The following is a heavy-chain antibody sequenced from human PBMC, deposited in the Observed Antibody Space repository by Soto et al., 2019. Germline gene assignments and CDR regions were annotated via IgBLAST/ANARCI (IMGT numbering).Heavy chain of an antibody. Sequence: QVQLQESGTGLVKPSGTLSLTCAVSGASMSSSTWWSWVRQSPGKGLEWIGEIYHSGTTNYNPSLKSRVTISVDKSQKEFSLKLSSVTAADTAVYYCAIPGPGDFHYWGQGTLVTVSS. CDR3: AIPGPGDFHY. CDR2: IYHSGTT. J-gene: IGHJ4*02. V-gene: IGHV4-4*02. CDR1: GASMSSSTW.